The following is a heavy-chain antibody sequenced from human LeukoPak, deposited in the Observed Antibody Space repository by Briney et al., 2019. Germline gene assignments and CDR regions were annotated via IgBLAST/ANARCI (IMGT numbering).Heavy chain of an antibody. J-gene: IGHJ4*02. CDR3: ARLRYDFVWGSYDY. V-gene: IGHV3-48*03. Sequence: QPGGSLRLSCAASGFTFSSYEMNWVRQAPGKGLEWVSYISSSGSTIYYADSVKGRFTISRDNAKNSLYLQMNSLRAEDTAVYYCARLRYDFVWGSYDYWGQGTLVTVSS. D-gene: IGHD3-16*01. CDR2: ISSSGSTI. CDR1: GFTFSSYE.